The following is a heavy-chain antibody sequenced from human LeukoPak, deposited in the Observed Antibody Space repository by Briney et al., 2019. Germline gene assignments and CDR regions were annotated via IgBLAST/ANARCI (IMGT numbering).Heavy chain of an antibody. V-gene: IGHV3-48*02. CDR2: ISSSSTI. D-gene: IGHD1-26*01. CDR1: GFTFSSYS. CDR3: ARDPVGATLRDAFDI. Sequence: GGSLRLSCAASGFTFSSYSMNWVRQAPGKGLEWVSYISSSSTIYYADSVKGRFTISRDNAKNSLYLQMNSLRDEDTAVYYCARDPVGATLRDAFDIWGQGTMVTVSS. J-gene: IGHJ3*02.